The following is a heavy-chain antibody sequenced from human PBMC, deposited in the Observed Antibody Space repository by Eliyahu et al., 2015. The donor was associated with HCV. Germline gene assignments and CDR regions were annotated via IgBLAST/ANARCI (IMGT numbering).Heavy chain of an antibody. V-gene: IGHV4-34*01. J-gene: IGHJ5*02. CDR2: INHSGXT. Sequence: QVQLQQWGAGLLKPSETLSLTCAVXGGSFSGYYWXWIXQPPGKGLEWXGEINHSGXTNYNPSLKSRVTISVDTSKNQFSLKLSSVTAADTAVYYCARGIVDYDILTGYYNGWFDPWGQGTLVTVSS. D-gene: IGHD3-9*01. CDR3: ARGIVDYDILTGYYNGWFDP. CDR1: GGSFSGYY.